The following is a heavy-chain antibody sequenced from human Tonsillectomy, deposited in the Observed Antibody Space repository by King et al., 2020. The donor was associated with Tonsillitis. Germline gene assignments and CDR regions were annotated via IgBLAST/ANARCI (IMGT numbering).Heavy chain of an antibody. CDR3: ARALYYDDSGLTPPIDY. D-gene: IGHD3-22*01. Sequence: QVQLVESGGGVVQPGRSLRLSCAASGFSFSTYPMHWVRQAPGKGLEWVAVLSHDGSKKYYADSVKGRFTISRDNSKNTLYLQMNGLRAEDTAVYYCARALYYDDSGLTPPIDYWSQGTLVTVSS. J-gene: IGHJ4*02. V-gene: IGHV3-30*01. CDR1: GFSFSTYP. CDR2: LSHDGSKK.